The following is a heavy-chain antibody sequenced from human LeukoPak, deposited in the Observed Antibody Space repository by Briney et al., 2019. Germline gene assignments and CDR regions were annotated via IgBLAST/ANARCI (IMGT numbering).Heavy chain of an antibody. D-gene: IGHD2-15*01. Sequence: ASVKVSCKASGYTFTNYYMHWVRQTPGQGLEWMAIMNPGGGSTTYAQKLQGRATMTRDTSADTSTTTVYMELNSLRSEDTAVYYCASTYCSGGSCSFVWFDPWGQGTLVTVSS. CDR3: ASTYCSGGSCSFVWFDP. V-gene: IGHV1-46*01. CDR1: GYTFTNYY. CDR2: MNPGGGST. J-gene: IGHJ5*02.